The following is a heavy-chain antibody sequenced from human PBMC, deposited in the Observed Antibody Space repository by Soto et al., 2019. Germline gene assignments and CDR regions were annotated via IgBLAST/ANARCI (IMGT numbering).Heavy chain of an antibody. V-gene: IGHV3-33*01. Sequence: QVQLVESGGGVVQPGRSLRLSCAASEFTFSNYGMHWVRQAPGKGLEWVAVILNDGSNRYHADSVKDRFTISRDNSKNTLYLQMNSLRAEDTVVYYCARDDEYSGNGMDVWGQGTTVTVS. D-gene: IGHD3-10*01. CDR2: ILNDGSNR. CDR3: ARDDEYSGNGMDV. CDR1: EFTFSNYG. J-gene: IGHJ6*02.